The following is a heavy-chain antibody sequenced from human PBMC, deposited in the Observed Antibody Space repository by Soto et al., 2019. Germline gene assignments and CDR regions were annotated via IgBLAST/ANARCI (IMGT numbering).Heavy chain of an antibody. CDR1: GFTFDDYA. Sequence: EVQLVESGGGLVQPGRSLRLSCAASGFTFDDYAMHWVRQAPGKGLEWVSGISWNSGSIGYADSVKGRFTISRDNAKNSLYLQMNSLRAEDTALYYCAKAKVDIVATIHYDYWGQGTLVTVSS. J-gene: IGHJ4*02. V-gene: IGHV3-9*01. CDR3: AKAKVDIVATIHYDY. CDR2: ISWNSGSI. D-gene: IGHD5-12*01.